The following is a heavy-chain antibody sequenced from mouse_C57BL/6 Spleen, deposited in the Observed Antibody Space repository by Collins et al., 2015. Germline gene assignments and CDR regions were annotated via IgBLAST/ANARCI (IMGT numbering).Heavy chain of an antibody. CDR3: TRALDAMDY. Sequence: DVKLVESGEGLVKPGGSLKLSCAASGFTFSSYAMSWVRQTPEKRLEWVADTVKGRFTISRDNARNTLYLQMSSLKSEDTAMYYCTRALDAMDYWGQGTSVTVSS. CDR1: GFTFSSYA. V-gene: IGHV5-9-1*02. J-gene: IGHJ4*01.